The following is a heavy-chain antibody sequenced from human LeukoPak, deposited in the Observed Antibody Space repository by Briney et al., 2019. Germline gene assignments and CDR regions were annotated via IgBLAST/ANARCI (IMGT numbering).Heavy chain of an antibody. D-gene: IGHD2-21*01. CDR1: GYTFTDYY. CDR2: INPNSGGT. Sequence: ASVKVSCKASGYTFTDYYMHWVRQAPGQGLEWMGWINPNSGGTNYAQKFQGRVTMTRDTSISTAYMELSRLRSDDTAVYYCARGLPYCGGDCYYDYWGQGTLVTVSS. CDR3: ARGLPYCGGDCYYDY. V-gene: IGHV1-2*02. J-gene: IGHJ4*02.